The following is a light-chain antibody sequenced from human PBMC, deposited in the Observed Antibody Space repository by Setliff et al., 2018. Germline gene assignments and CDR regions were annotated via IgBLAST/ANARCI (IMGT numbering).Light chain of an antibody. J-gene: IGKJ1*01. CDR3: QQYENFWT. CDR2: EAS. V-gene: IGKV1-5*03. CDR1: QNINTR. Sequence: DIQMTQSPSTLSASVGDRVTITCRASQNINTRLAWHQQKPGKAPKVLIYEASNLKSGVPSRFSGSGSGTEFTLTISSLQPDDFATYYCQQYENFWTFGQGTK.